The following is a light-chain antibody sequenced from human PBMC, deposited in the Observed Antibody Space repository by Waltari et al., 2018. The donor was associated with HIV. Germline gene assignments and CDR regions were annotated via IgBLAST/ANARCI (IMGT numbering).Light chain of an antibody. CDR1: AFPKQY. J-gene: IGLJ1*01. Sequence: SYELAPPPSVSVSRGQTAQISCSGDAFPKQYAFLSQQKPGQAPVLVIYKDNERPSGIPERFSGSSSGTTVTLTISGVQTEDEADYYCQSADSSGTYPDIFGTGTKVTVL. CDR3: QSADSSGTYPDI. V-gene: IGLV3-25*03. CDR2: KDN.